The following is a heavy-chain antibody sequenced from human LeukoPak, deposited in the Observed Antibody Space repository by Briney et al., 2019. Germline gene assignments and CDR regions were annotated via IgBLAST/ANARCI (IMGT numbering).Heavy chain of an antibody. D-gene: IGHD2-2*01. Sequence: SVKVSCKASGGTFSSYAISWVRQAPGQGLKWMGSIIPILGIANYAQKFQGRVTITADKSTSTAYMELSSLRSEDTAVYYCASRYCSSTSCYSFYYYYGMDVWGQGTTVTVSS. V-gene: IGHV1-69*04. J-gene: IGHJ6*02. CDR3: ASRYCSSTSCYSFYYYYGMDV. CDR2: IIPILGIA. CDR1: GGTFSSYA.